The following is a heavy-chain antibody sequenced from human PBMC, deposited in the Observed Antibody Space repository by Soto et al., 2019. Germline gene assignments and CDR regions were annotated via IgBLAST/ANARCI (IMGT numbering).Heavy chain of an antibody. V-gene: IGHV4-34*01. CDR3: ARSSGGMDV. CDR2: INHSERT. Sequence: LQWGAGLLKSSETLSLTCAVYGGSFSGYYWSWIRQPPGKGLEWIGEINHSERTNYIPALRSRVTISEDASNNQFSLKVTSVTAADTAVYYCARSSGGMDVW. J-gene: IGHJ6*01. CDR1: GGSFSGYY. D-gene: IGHD3-10*01.